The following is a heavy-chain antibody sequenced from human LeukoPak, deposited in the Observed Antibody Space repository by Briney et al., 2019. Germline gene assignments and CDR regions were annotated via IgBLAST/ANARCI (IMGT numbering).Heavy chain of an antibody. CDR3: ARDTSGSGGSCPDY. J-gene: IGHJ4*02. Sequence: ASVKVSCKASGYTFTGYYMHWVRQAPGQGLEWMGWINPNSGDTHYAQKFQGRVTMTRDTSISTAYMELSRLRSDDTAVYYCARDTSGSGGSCPDYWGQGTLVTVSS. CDR2: INPNSGDT. D-gene: IGHD2-15*01. V-gene: IGHV1-2*02. CDR1: GYTFTGYY.